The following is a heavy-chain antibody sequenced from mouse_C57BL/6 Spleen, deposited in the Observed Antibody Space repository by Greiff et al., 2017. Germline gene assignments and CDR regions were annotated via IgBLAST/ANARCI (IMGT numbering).Heavy chain of an antibody. D-gene: IGHD1-1*01. J-gene: IGHJ2*01. CDR1: GYTFTSYW. Sequence: VQLQQPGAELVKPGASVKLSCKASGYTFTSYWMHWVKQRPGQGLEWIGMIHPNSGSTNYNEKFKSKATLTVDKSSSTAYMQLSSLTSEDSAVYYCARDGSSLRYFDYWGQGTTLTVSS. CDR2: IHPNSGST. CDR3: ARDGSSLRYFDY. V-gene: IGHV1-64*01.